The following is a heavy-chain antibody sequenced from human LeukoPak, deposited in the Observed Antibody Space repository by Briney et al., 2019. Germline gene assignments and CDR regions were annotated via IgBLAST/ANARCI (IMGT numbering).Heavy chain of an antibody. CDR3: ARNRRYSSSWYYYYYMDV. J-gene: IGHJ6*03. CDR1: GGSFSGYY. V-gene: IGHV4-34*01. D-gene: IGHD6-13*01. Sequence: SETLSLTCAVYGGSFSGYYWSWIRQPPGKGLEWIGEINHSGSTSYNPSLKSRVTISVDTSKNQFSLKLSSVTAADTAVYYCARNRRYSSSWYYYYYMDVWGKGTTVTISS. CDR2: INHSGST.